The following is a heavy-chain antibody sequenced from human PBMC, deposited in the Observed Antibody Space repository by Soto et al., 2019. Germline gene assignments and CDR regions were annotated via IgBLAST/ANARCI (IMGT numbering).Heavy chain of an antibody. V-gene: IGHV1-8*01. D-gene: IGHD5-18*01. CDR2: MNPNSGNT. CDR1: GYTFTSYD. Sequence: QVQLVQSGAEVKKPGASVKVSCKASGYTFTSYDINWVRQATGQGLEWMGWMNPNSGNTGYAQKFQGRVTMTRNTSISTAYMELSSLRSEDTAVYYCARENSYASRTEKWYYYYGMDVWGQGTTVTVSS. CDR3: ARENSYASRTEKWYYYYGMDV. J-gene: IGHJ6*02.